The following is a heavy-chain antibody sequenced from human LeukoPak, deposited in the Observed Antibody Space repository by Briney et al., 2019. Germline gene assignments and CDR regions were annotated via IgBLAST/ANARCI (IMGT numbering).Heavy chain of an antibody. Sequence: GGSLRLSCAASGFTFSSYAMSWVRQAPGKGLEWVSAISGSGGSTYYADSVKGRFTISRDNSKNTLYLQMNSLRVEDTAVYYCAKKGASTSYYFDYWGQGTLVTVSS. D-gene: IGHD2-2*01. CDR1: GFTFSSYA. J-gene: IGHJ4*02. CDR2: ISGSGGST. CDR3: AKKGASTSYYFDY. V-gene: IGHV3-23*01.